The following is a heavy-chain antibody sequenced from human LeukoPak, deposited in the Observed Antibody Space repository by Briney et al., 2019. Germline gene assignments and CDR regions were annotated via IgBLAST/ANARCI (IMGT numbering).Heavy chain of an antibody. CDR2: IYSGGST. V-gene: IGHV3-53*01. D-gene: IGHD3-22*01. Sequence: GGSLRLSCAASGFTVSSNYMSWVRQAPGKGLEWVSVIYSGGSTYYADSVKGRFTISRDNSKNTLYLQVNSLRAEDTAVYYCARDPTYYYDSSGYYPDYWGQGTLVTVSS. CDR3: ARDPTYYYDSSGYYPDY. CDR1: GFTVSSNY. J-gene: IGHJ4*02.